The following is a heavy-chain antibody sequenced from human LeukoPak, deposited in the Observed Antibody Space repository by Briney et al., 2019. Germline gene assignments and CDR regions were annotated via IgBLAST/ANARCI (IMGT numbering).Heavy chain of an antibody. D-gene: IGHD5-18*01. Sequence: PGGSPRLSCAASGFTVSSSYMSWVRQAPGKGLEWVSLIYSGGSTYYAASVKGRFTISRDNSKNTLYLQMNSLRPEDTAVYYCAKGYNYAYEYWGQGTLVTVSS. J-gene: IGHJ4*02. CDR2: IYSGGST. V-gene: IGHV3-53*01. CDR3: AKGYNYAYEY. CDR1: GFTVSSSY.